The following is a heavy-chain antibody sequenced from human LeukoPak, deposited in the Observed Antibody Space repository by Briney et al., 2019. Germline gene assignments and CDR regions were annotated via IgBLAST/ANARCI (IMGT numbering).Heavy chain of an antibody. D-gene: IGHD3-16*02. V-gene: IGHV1-2*02. Sequence: ASVKVSCKASGYTFTGCYMHWVRQAPGQGLEWMGWINPNSGGTNYAQKFQGRVTMTRDTSISTAYMELSRLRSDDAAVYYCARAYDYVWGSYRSYYFDYWGQGTLVTVSS. CDR1: GYTFTGCY. J-gene: IGHJ4*02. CDR3: ARAYDYVWGSYRSYYFDY. CDR2: INPNSGGT.